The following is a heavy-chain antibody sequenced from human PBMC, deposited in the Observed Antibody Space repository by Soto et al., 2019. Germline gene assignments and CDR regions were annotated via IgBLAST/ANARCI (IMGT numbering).Heavy chain of an antibody. CDR2: INHSGST. CDR3: ARGVSGYSSSWYWRHAEYFQH. D-gene: IGHD6-13*01. CDR1: GGSFSGYY. J-gene: IGHJ1*01. V-gene: IGHV4-34*01. Sequence: QVQLQQWGAGLLEPSETLSLTCAVYGGSFSGYYWSWIRQPPGKGLEWIGEINHSGSTNYNPSLKSPVPISVATSKNQFSLKLSSVTAADTAVYYCARGVSGYSSSWYWRHAEYFQHWGQGTLVTVSS.